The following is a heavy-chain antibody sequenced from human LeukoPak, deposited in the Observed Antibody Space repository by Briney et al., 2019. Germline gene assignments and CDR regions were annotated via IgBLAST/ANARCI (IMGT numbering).Heavy chain of an antibody. J-gene: IGHJ6*03. CDR1: GFIFDEYA. V-gene: IGHV3-9*01. CDR2: ISWKSASI. CDR3: VKGHCSSSSCFPNYYYYMDV. Sequence: GGSLRLSCAGSGFIFDEYAMHWVRQAPGKGLEWVSGISWKSASIAYADSVKGRFTISRDNAKNLLFLQMTSLRAADTALYYCVKGHCSSSSCFPNYYYYMDVWGTGTTVTVSS. D-gene: IGHD2-15*01.